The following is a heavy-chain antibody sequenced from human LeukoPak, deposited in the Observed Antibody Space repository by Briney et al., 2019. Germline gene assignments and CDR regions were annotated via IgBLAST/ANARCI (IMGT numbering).Heavy chain of an antibody. CDR3: ATDGAGFDT. V-gene: IGHV3-11*01. CDR1: GLTFKDYY. CDR2: INIGGTNT. Sequence: GGPLTLPCAASGLTFKDYYMSWIRQAPGKGLEWLSYINIGGTNTHYADSVKGRFTISRDNAKKSLYLEMNNLRAEDTAVYYCATDGAGFDTWGQGVLVTVSS. J-gene: IGHJ5*02.